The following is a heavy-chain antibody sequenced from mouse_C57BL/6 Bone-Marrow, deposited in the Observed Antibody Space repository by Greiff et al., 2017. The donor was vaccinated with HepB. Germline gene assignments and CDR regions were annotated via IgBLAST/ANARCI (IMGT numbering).Heavy chain of an antibody. V-gene: IGHV1-82*01. D-gene: IGHD4-1*01. J-gene: IGHJ2*01. Sequence: QVQLQQSGPELVKPGASVKISCKASGYAFSSSWMNWVKQRPGKGLEWIGRIYPGDGDTNYNGKFKGKATLTAAKSSSTAYMQLSSLTSEDSAVYFCARVLLGRGNYWGQGTTLTVSS. CDR2: IYPGDGDT. CDR1: GYAFSSSW. CDR3: ARVLLGRGNY.